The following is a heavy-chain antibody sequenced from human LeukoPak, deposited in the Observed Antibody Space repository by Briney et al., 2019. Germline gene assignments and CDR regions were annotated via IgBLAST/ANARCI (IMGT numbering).Heavy chain of an antibody. CDR2: INHSGST. D-gene: IGHD4-11*01. CDR1: GGSFIGYY. J-gene: IGHJ6*02. CDR3: ARGRVTPYYYYYYGMDV. Sequence: PSETLSLTCAVYGGSFIGYYWSWIRQPPGKGLEGIGEINHSGSTNYNPSLKSRVTISVDTSKNQFSLKLSSVTAADTAVYYCARGRVTPYYYYYYGMDVWGQGTTVTVSS. V-gene: IGHV4-34*01.